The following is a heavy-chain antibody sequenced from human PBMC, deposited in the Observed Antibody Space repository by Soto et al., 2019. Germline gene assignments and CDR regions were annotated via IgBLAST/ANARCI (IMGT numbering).Heavy chain of an antibody. Sequence: GGSLRLSCAASGFTFTSYSMSWVRQAPGRGLEWVSGFRTGGDGGTTYYADSVKGRFTISRDNSKNTLFLQMNSLRAEDTAIYYCAKKVNSGPGSQYFDYWGQGTLVTVSS. D-gene: IGHD1-1*01. J-gene: IGHJ4*02. CDR2: FRTGGDGGTT. V-gene: IGHV3-23*01. CDR1: GFTFTSYS. CDR3: AKKVNSGPGSQYFDY.